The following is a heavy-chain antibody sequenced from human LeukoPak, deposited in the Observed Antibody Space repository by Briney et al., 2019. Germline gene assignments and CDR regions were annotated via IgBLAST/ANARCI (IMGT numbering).Heavy chain of an antibody. CDR2: INPNSGGT. J-gene: IGHJ4*02. V-gene: IGHV1-2*02. Sequence: ASVKVSCKASGYTFTGYHMHWVRQAPGQGLEWMGWINPNSGGTNYAQKFQGRVTMTRDTSISTAYMELSRLRSDDTAVYYCARGQSSIYYGSGSYYNYWGQGTLVTVSS. CDR3: ARGQSSIYYGSGSYYNY. D-gene: IGHD3-10*01. CDR1: GYTFTGYH.